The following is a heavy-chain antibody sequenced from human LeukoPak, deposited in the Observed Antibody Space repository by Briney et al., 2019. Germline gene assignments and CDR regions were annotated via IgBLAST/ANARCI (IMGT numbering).Heavy chain of an antibody. J-gene: IGHJ4*02. CDR2: IYIGGDT. Sequence: GGSLRLSCAASGFTVSDNHMNWVRQAPGKGLEWVSIIYIGGDTYYADSVKGRFTISRDNSKNTLYLQMNSLRAEDTAMYYCARERYSGDRCNSGDYHFDYWGQGTLVTVSS. CDR1: GFTVSDNH. V-gene: IGHV3-53*01. CDR3: ARERYSGDRCNSGDYHFDY. D-gene: IGHD2-15*01.